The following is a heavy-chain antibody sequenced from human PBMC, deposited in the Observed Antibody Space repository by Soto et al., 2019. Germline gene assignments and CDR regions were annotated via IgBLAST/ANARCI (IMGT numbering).Heavy chain of an antibody. J-gene: IGHJ4*02. CDR2: ISGSGGST. D-gene: IGHD3-22*01. CDR1: GFTFSSYA. CDR3: ATLGYYYDSSGSESGFLDY. Sequence: GGSLRLSCTASGFTFSSYAMSWVRQAPGKGLEWVSAISGSGGSTYYADSVKGRFTISRHNSKNTLYLQMNSLRAEDTAVYYCATLGYYYDSSGSESGFLDYWGQGTLVTVSS. V-gene: IGHV3-23*01.